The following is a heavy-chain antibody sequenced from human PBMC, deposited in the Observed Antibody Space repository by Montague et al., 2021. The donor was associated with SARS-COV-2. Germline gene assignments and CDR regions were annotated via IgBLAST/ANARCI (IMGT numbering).Heavy chain of an antibody. CDR3: SSGIYPAGSYYNRYYYGLNI. V-gene: IGHV4-34*01. J-gene: IGHJ6*02. D-gene: IGHD3-10*01. CDR1: GGSLSGYY. CDR2: INHSANT. Sequence: SETLSLTCAVYGGSLSGYYWSWIRQPPEKGLEWIGEINHSANTKYNPSLKSPVPISIDTSKNQFSLTMTSVTAADTATYYCSSGIYPAGSYYNRYYYGLNIWGPGTTVIVSS.